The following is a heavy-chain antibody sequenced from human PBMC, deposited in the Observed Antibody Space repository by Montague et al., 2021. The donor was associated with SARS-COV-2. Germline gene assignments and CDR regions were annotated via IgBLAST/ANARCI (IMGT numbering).Heavy chain of an antibody. D-gene: IGHD2-15*01. V-gene: IGHV4-31*03. J-gene: IGHJ3*02. CDR3: ARDTGISGAFDI. Sequence: TLSLTCTVSGGSISSGGYYWSWIRQHPGKGLEWIGYIYYSGSTYYNPSPKSRVTISVDTSKNQFSLKLSSVTAADTAVYYCARDTGISGAFDIWGQGTMVTVSS. CDR1: GGSISSGGYY. CDR2: IYYSGST.